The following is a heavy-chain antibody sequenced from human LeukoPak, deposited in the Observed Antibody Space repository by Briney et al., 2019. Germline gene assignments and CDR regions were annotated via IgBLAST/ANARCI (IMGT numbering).Heavy chain of an antibody. D-gene: IGHD1-26*01. J-gene: IGHJ6*02. V-gene: IGHV3-23*01. CDR3: ARVRSGSSAGNYGMDV. CDR2: IGGDGSKP. CDR1: GFLFSDYA. Sequence: GGSLRISCAASGFLFSDYAMNWVRQAPGKGLEWVSLIGGDGSKPGYADSVKGRFTISRDNRKNTLYLDLNTLRAEDTAVYYCARVRSGSSAGNYGMDVWGQGTTVTVSS.